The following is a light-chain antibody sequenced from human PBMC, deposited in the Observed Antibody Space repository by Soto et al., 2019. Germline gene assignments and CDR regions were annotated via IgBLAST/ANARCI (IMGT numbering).Light chain of an antibody. CDR2: GAS. CDR3: QHYGFSPRWT. Sequence: EIVLTQSPGTLSLSPGERATLSRRASQSVTSSYLAWFQQKPGQAPRLLIYGASRRATGIPDRFSGSGSGTDFTLTISRLEPEDFAVYYCQHYGFSPRWTFGQGTKVDIK. J-gene: IGKJ1*01. CDR1: QSVTSSY. V-gene: IGKV3-20*01.